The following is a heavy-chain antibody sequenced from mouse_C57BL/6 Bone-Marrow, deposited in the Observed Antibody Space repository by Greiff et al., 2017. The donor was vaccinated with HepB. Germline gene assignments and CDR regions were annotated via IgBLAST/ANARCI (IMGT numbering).Heavy chain of an antibody. CDR3: ARRAY. Sequence: QVQLQQSGPELVKPGASVKISCKASGYAFSSSWMNWVKQRPGKGLEWIGRIYPGDGDTNYNGKFKGKATLTADKSSSTAYMPLSSLTSEDSAVYFCARRAYWGQGTLVTVSA. CDR1: GYAFSSSW. V-gene: IGHV1-82*01. CDR2: IYPGDGDT. J-gene: IGHJ3*01.